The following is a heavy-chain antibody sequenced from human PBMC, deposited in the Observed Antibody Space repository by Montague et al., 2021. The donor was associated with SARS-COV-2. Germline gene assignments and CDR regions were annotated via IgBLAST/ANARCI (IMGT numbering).Heavy chain of an antibody. Sequence: TLSLTCTVSGGSISSGGYYWSWIRQHPGKGLEWIGYIYYSGSTYYNPSLKSRVTISVDTSKNQFSLKLGSVTAADTAVYYCARGVDWLSHYYYYGMDVWGQGTTVTASS. V-gene: IGHV4-31*03. J-gene: IGHJ6*02. D-gene: IGHD3-9*01. CDR3: ARGVDWLSHYYYYGMDV. CDR1: GGSISSGGYY. CDR2: IYYSGST.